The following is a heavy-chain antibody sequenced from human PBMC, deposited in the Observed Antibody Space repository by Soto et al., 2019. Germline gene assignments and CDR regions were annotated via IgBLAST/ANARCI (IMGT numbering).Heavy chain of an antibody. V-gene: IGHV4-61*01. D-gene: IGHD1-7*01. J-gene: IGHJ5*02. CDR1: GGSVRDGSYY. Sequence: SKTMSITFTVSGGSVRDGSYYWAWLRQPPGKGLEWIGHIYHSGSTIYNPSLKSRVTISIDTSKSQFSLNLNSMTAADTAVYYCAGYNWNYYFAPWGQRTRVTVSS. CDR2: IYHSGST. CDR3: AGYNWNYYFAP.